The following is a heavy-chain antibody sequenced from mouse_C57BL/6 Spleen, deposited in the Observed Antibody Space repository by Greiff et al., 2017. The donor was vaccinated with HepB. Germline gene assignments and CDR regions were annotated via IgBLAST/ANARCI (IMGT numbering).Heavy chain of an antibody. CDR3: ASSTTGVWDY. CDR2: IYPRDGST. J-gene: IGHJ2*01. Sequence: VMLVESGPELVKPGASVKLSCKASGYTFTSYDINWVKQRPGQGLEWIGWIYPRDGSTKYNEKFKGKATLTVDTSSSTAYMELHSLTSEDSAVYFCASSTTGVWDYWGQGTTLTVSS. V-gene: IGHV1-85*01. D-gene: IGHD1-1*01. CDR1: GYTFTSYD.